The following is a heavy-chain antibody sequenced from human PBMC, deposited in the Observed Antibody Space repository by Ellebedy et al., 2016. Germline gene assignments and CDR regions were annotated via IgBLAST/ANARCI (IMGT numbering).Heavy chain of an antibody. CDR3: VRDPYAGHATVHYYGMDV. J-gene: IGHJ6*02. Sequence: GESLKISCAASGFKFSTYGMHWVRQAPGKGLEWVAVIWYEGTNTYYSDSVKGRFTISRDNSKNTLSLQMNSLRANDTAVYYCVRDPYAGHATVHYYGMDVWGQGTTVTVSS. D-gene: IGHD4-23*01. CDR1: GFKFSTYG. CDR2: IWYEGTNT. V-gene: IGHV3-33*01.